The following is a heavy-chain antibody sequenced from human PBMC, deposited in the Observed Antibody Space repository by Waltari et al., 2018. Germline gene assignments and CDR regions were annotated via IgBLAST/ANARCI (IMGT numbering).Heavy chain of an antibody. V-gene: IGHV3-23*01. D-gene: IGHD6-6*01. J-gene: IGHJ4*02. CDR3: AKRPSSSKKQYYLDY. CDR2: ISAVICT. CDR1: GFTLSTYA. Sequence: EVQLLESGGGLVQPGGSLRLSCAASGFTLSTYALSWVRQAPGKGLGWVSGISAVICTYYSDVVRGRFTISRDNSKYTVFLQMDSLRAEDTAIYYCAKRPSSSKKQYYLDYWGQGTLVTVSS.